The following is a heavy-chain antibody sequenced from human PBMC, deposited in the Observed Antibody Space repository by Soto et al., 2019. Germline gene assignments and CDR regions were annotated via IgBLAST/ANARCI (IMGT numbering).Heavy chain of an antibody. V-gene: IGHV2-26*01. CDR3: ARIPERDGYNYVIDY. D-gene: IGHD5-12*01. CDR2: IFSNDEK. Sequence: SGPTLVNPTETLTLTCTVSGFSLSNARMGVSWIRQPPGKALEWLAHIFSNDEKSYSTSLKSRLTISKDTSKSQVVLTMTNMDPVDTATYYCARIPERDGYNYVIDYWGQGTLVTVSS. CDR1: GFSLSNARMG. J-gene: IGHJ4*02.